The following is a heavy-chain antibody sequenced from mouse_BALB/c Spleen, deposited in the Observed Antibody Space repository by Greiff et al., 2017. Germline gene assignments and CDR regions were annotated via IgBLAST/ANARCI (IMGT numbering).Heavy chain of an antibody. J-gene: IGHJ3*01. Sequence: VMLVESGAELMKPGASVKISCKATGYTFSSYWIEWVKQRPGHGLEWIGEILPGSGSTNYNEKFKGKATFTADTSSNTAYMQLSSLTSEDSAVYYCARPCTMITTPFAYWGQGTLVTVSA. CDR3: ARPCTMITTPFAY. V-gene: IGHV1-9*01. CDR1: GYTFSSYW. D-gene: IGHD2-4*01. CDR2: ILPGSGST.